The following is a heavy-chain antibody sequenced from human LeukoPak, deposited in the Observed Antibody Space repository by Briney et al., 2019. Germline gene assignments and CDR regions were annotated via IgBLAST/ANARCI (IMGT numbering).Heavy chain of an antibody. Sequence: SVKVSCKASGGTFSSYAISWVRQAPRQGLEWMGGIIPIFGTANYAQKFQGRVTITTDESTSTAYMELSSLRSEDTAVYYCAGAIREWFDPWGQGTLVTVSS. CDR1: GGTFSSYA. D-gene: IGHD4/OR15-4a*01. CDR2: IIPIFGTA. CDR3: AGAIREWFDP. J-gene: IGHJ5*02. V-gene: IGHV1-69*05.